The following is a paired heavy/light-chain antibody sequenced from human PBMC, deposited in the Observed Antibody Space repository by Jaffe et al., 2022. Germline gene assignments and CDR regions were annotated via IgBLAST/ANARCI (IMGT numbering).Light chain of an antibody. Sequence: DIQLTQSPSFLSASVGDRVTITCRASQGISSYLAWYQQKPGKAPKLLIYAASTLQSGVPSRFSGSGSGTEFTLTISSLQPEDFATYYCQQLNTLGFGPGTKVDIK. CDR1: QGISSY. CDR2: AAS. J-gene: IGKJ3*01. V-gene: IGKV1-9*01. CDR3: QQLNTLG.
Heavy chain of an antibody. CDR2: IFSNDEK. CDR3: ARILAYYDYIWGSYRPYYFDY. J-gene: IGHJ4*02. CDR1: GFSLSNARMG. D-gene: IGHD3-16*02. V-gene: IGHV2-26*01. Sequence: QVTLKESGPVLVKPTETLTLTCTVSGFSLSNARMGVSWIRQPPGKALEWLAHIFSNDEKSYSTSLKSRLTISKDTSKSQVVLTMTNMDPVDTATYYCARILAYYDYIWGSYRPYYFDYWGQGTLVTVSS.